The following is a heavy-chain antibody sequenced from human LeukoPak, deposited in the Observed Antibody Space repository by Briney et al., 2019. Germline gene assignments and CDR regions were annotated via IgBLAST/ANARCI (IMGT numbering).Heavy chain of an antibody. J-gene: IGHJ4*02. CDR1: GYTFTSNY. CDR2: ISPSGGST. D-gene: IGHD1-26*01. Sequence: ASVKVSCKAFGYTFTSNYMHWVRQAPGQGPEWMGVISPSGGSTTYAQKFQGRVTLTRDMSTSTDYLELSSLRSEDTAVYYCARGGVGATTNFDYWGQGTLVTVSS. V-gene: IGHV1-46*01. CDR3: ARGGVGATTNFDY.